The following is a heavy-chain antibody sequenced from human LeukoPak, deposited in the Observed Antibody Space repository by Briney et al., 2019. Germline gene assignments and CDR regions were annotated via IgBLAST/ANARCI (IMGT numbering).Heavy chain of an antibody. D-gene: IGHD3-10*01. V-gene: IGHV1-24*01. Sequence: GASVKVSCKVSGYTLTELSMHWVRQAPGKGLEWMGGFDPEDGETIYAQKFQGRVTMTEDTSTDTAYMELSSLRSEDTAVYYCATPVDGSGSYYYFDAFDIWGQGTMVTVSS. J-gene: IGHJ3*02. CDR2: FDPEDGET. CDR3: ATPVDGSGSYYYFDAFDI. CDR1: GYTLTELS.